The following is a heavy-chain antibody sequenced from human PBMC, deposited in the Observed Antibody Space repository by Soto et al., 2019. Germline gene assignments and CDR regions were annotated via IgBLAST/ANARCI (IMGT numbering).Heavy chain of an antibody. D-gene: IGHD3-9*01. CDR1: GFTFTSSA. J-gene: IGHJ6*02. CDR3: AATYYDILTGHTDYYYYGMDV. Sequence: QMQLVQSGPEVKKPGTSVKVSCKASGFTFTSSAVQWVRQARGQRLEWIGWIVVGSGNTNYAQKFQERVTITRDMSTSTAYMELSSLRSEDTAVYYCAATYYDILTGHTDYYYYGMDVWGQGTTVTVSS. V-gene: IGHV1-58*01. CDR2: IVVGSGNT.